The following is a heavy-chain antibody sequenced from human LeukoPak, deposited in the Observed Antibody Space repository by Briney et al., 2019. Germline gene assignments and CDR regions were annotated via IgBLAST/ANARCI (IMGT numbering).Heavy chain of an antibody. D-gene: IGHD6-19*01. CDR2: IYTSGST. Sequence: SETLSLTCTVSGGSISSGSYYWSWIRQPAGKGLEWIGRIYTSGSTNYNPSLKSRVTISVDTSKNQFPLKLSSVTATDTAVYYCARDPYSSGWANWFDPWGQGTLVTVSS. CDR3: ARDPYSSGWANWFDP. J-gene: IGHJ5*02. V-gene: IGHV4-61*02. CDR1: GGSISSGSYY.